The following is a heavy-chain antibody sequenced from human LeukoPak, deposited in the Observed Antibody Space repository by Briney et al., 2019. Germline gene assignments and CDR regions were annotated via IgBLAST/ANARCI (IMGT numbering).Heavy chain of an antibody. Sequence: ASVKVSCKASGYTFTSYGISWVRQAPGQGLEWMGWISAYNGNTNYAQKLQGRVTMTTDTSTSTAYMELRSLRSDDTAVYYCARDVRTEPYSSSWAVEDYWGQGPLVTVSS. CDR1: GYTFTSYG. J-gene: IGHJ4*02. CDR2: ISAYNGNT. D-gene: IGHD6-6*01. CDR3: ARDVRTEPYSSSWAVEDY. V-gene: IGHV1-18*01.